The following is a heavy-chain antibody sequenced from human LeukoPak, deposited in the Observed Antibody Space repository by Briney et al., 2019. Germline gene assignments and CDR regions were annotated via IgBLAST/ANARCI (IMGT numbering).Heavy chain of an antibody. CDR2: IKQDGSEK. D-gene: IGHD3-10*01. CDR1: GFTLSSYW. V-gene: IGHV3-7*01. CDR3: ARLSGLLWFGESNWFDP. Sequence: GGSLRLSCAASGFTLSSYWMSWVRQAPGKGLEWVANIKQDGSEKYYVDSVKGRFTISRDNAKNSLYLQMNGLRAEDTAVYYCARLSGLLWFGESNWFDPWGQGTLVTVSS. J-gene: IGHJ5*02.